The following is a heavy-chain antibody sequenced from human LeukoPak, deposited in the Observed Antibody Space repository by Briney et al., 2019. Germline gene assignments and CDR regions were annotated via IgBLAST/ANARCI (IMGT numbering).Heavy chain of an antibody. CDR2: ISGSGGST. D-gene: IGHD3-10*01. J-gene: IGHJ4*02. Sequence: GGSLRLSCAASGFTVSSNYMSWVRQAPGKGLEWVSAISGSGGSTYYADSVKGRFTISRDNSKNTLYLQMNSLRAEDTAVYYCAKGYGSGSCYTALFDYWGQGTLVTVSS. V-gene: IGHV3-23*01. CDR1: GFTVSSNY. CDR3: AKGYGSGSCYTALFDY.